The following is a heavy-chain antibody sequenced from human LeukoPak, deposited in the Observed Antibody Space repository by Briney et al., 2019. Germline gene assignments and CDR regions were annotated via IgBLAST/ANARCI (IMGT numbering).Heavy chain of an antibody. CDR3: ARPYDFWTGLLDY. J-gene: IGHJ4*02. Sequence: PGGSLRLSCAASGFTFSSYWMHWVRQAPGKGLVWVSRINSDGSSTGYADSVKGRFTISRDNAKNTLYLQMNSLRAEDTAVYYCARPYDFWTGLLDYWGQGTLVTVSS. V-gene: IGHV3-74*01. CDR2: INSDGSST. CDR1: GFTFSSYW. D-gene: IGHD3-3*01.